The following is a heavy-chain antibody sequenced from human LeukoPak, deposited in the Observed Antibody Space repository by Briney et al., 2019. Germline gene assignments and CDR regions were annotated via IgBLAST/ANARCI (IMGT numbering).Heavy chain of an antibody. CDR2: ISDSGDMI. J-gene: IGHJ4*02. Sequence: GGSLRLSCAASGFSFGDYYMSWIRQAPGKGLEWVSYISDSGDMIYYADSVKGRFTISRDNAKNSLYLQMNSLRADDTAVYYCATYSSPAPALWGQGTLVTVSS. D-gene: IGHD6-13*01. V-gene: IGHV3-11*01. CDR1: GFSFGDYY. CDR3: ATYSSPAPAL.